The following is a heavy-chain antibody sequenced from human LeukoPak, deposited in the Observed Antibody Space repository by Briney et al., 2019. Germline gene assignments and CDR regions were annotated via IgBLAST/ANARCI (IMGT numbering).Heavy chain of an antibody. Sequence: GGSLRLSCAASGFTFSSFTMHWVRQAPGKGLEWVSSISSGSGYIYYADSVKGRFTISRDNAKNSLYLQMNSLRAEDTAVYYCARELYSGYGRFDYWGQGTMVTVSS. CDR2: ISSGSGYI. V-gene: IGHV3-21*01. CDR3: ARELYSGYGRFDY. J-gene: IGHJ4*02. D-gene: IGHD5-12*01. CDR1: GFTFSSFT.